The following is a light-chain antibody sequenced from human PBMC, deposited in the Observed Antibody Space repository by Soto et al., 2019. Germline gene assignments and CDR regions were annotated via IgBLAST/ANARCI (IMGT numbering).Light chain of an antibody. CDR1: QSVSNSY. Sequence: EIVLTQSPGTLSLSPGERATLSCRASQSVSNSYLAWYQQKPGQAPRLLIYGASLRATGIPDRFSGSGSGTGFTLTISRLEPEDFAVYYCQQYAGSPRTFGQGTKVESK. CDR2: GAS. V-gene: IGKV3-20*01. J-gene: IGKJ1*01. CDR3: QQYAGSPRT.